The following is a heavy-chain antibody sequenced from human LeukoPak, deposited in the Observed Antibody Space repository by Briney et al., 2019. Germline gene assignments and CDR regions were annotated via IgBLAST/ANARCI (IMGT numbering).Heavy chain of an antibody. CDR2: ISSSSSYI. J-gene: IGHJ4*02. CDR3: AKSIVNSGTYIPFDY. V-gene: IGHV3-21*04. Sequence: GGSLRLSCAASGFTFSSYSMNWVRQAPGKGLEWVSSISSSSSYIYYADSVKGRFTISRDKSKNTLYLQMNSLRAEDTAIYYCAKSIVNSGTYIPFDYWGQGTLVTVSS. CDR1: GFTFSSYS. D-gene: IGHD1-26*01.